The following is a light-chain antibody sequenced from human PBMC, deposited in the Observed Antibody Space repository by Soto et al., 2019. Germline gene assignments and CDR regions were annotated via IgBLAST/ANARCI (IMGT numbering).Light chain of an antibody. V-gene: IGLV2-14*01. CDR1: NRDIGAYNL. CDR2: EVR. CDR3: SSYTTTSTLL. J-gene: IGLJ3*02. Sequence: QSVLTQPASVSGSLGQSITISCTGSNRDIGAYNLASWYQQYPDTAPKLIIYEVRNRPSGVSYRFTGSRSGNTASLTISALQADDESTFYCSSYTTTSTLLFGGGTKVTVL.